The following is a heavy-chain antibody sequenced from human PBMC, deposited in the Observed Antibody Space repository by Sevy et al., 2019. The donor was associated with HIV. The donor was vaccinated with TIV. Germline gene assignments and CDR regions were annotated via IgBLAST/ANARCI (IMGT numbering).Heavy chain of an antibody. CDR1: EFTFSRYW. CDR2: INQDGSQK. V-gene: IGHV3-7*03. CDR3: ARAGPLGDLDHFDR. J-gene: IGHJ4*02. D-gene: IGHD2-21*01. Sequence: GGSLRLSCATSEFTFSRYWMTWVRQAPRKGLEWVVYINQDGSQKSYVDSVKGRFTISRDNSKNSLFLQMNSLRAEDTAVYYCARAGPLGDLDHFDRWGQGTLVTVSS.